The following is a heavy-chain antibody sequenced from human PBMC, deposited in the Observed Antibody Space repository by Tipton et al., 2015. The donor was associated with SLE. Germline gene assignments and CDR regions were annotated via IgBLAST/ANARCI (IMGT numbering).Heavy chain of an antibody. CDR1: GFTFSSYG. CDR2: IWYDGSNK. CDR3: ARGSPYYYDSKQGYFDY. Sequence: SLRLSCAASGFTFSSYGMHWVRQAPGKGLEWVAVIWYDGSNKYYADSVKGRFTISRDNSKNTLYLQMNSLRAEDTAVYYCARGSPYYYDSKQGYFDYWGQGTLVTVSS. J-gene: IGHJ4*02. D-gene: IGHD3-22*01. V-gene: IGHV3-33*01.